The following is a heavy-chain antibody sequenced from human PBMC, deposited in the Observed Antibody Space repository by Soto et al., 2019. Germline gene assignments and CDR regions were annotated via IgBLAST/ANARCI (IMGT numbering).Heavy chain of an antibody. Sequence: QAQLVQSGAEVKKPGASVKVSCKASGYTFTGYDINWVRQATGQGLEWMGWMNPNSGNTGYAQNFQGRGTMTRDNSITTADMELTRLRDDASAVYYCAGEKVGTTGIDFWGQGTLVTVSS. J-gene: IGHJ4*02. V-gene: IGHV1-8*01. CDR1: GYTFTGYD. CDR2: MNPNSGNT. CDR3: AGEKVGTTGIDF. D-gene: IGHD1-26*01.